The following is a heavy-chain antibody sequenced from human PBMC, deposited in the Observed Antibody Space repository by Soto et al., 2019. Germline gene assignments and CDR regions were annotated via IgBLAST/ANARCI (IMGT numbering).Heavy chain of an antibody. CDR1: GGTFSSYA. Sequence: ASVKVSCKASGGTFSSYAISWVRQAPGQGLEWMGGIIPIFGTANYAQKFQGRVTITADESTSTAYMELSSLRSGDTAVYYCARDFWSGFRDYYYGMDVWGQGTTVTVSS. CDR3: ARDFWSGFRDYYYGMDV. J-gene: IGHJ6*02. CDR2: IIPIFGTA. V-gene: IGHV1-69*13. D-gene: IGHD3-3*01.